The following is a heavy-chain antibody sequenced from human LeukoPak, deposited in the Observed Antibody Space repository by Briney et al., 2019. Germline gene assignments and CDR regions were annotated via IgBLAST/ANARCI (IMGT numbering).Heavy chain of an antibody. Sequence: ASVKVSCKASGFTFTSYGISWVRQAPGQGLEWMRWISAYNGKTNYAQKFQGRVTMTTDTSTSTAYMDLRSLRSDDTAVYYCARGGALTSFDSWGQGTLITVSS. V-gene: IGHV1-18*01. CDR2: ISAYNGKT. D-gene: IGHD1-26*01. CDR3: ARGGALTSFDS. CDR1: GFTFTSYG. J-gene: IGHJ4*02.